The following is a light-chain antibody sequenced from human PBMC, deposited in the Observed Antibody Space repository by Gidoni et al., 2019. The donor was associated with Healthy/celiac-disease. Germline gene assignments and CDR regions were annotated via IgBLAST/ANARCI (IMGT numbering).Light chain of an antibody. CDR3: QQYGSSPLT. CDR2: GAS. Sequence: EIVFTQSPGTLSLSPGERATLSCRASQSVSSGYLAWYQQKPGQAPRLLIYGASSRATGIPDRFSGRGSGTDFTLTISRLEPEDFAVYYCQQYGSSPLTFGGGTTVEI. CDR1: QSVSSGY. J-gene: IGKJ4*01. V-gene: IGKV3-20*01.